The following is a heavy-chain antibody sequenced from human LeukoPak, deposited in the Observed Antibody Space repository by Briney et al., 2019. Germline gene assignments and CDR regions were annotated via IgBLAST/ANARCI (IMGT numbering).Heavy chain of an antibody. J-gene: IGHJ6*03. V-gene: IGHV4-4*07. CDR3: ARESVIAAAGTESSHYYYYYYMDV. CDR1: GGSISSYY. Sequence: PSETLSLTCTVSGGSISSYYWSWIRQAAGKGLEWIGRIYTSGSTNYNPSLKSRVTMSVDTSKNQFSLKLNSVTAADTAVYYCARESVIAAAGTESSHYYYYYYMDVWGKGTTVTVSS. CDR2: IYTSGST. D-gene: IGHD6-13*01.